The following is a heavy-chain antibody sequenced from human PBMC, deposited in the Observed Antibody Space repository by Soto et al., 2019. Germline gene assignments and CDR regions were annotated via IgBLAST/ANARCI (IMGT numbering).Heavy chain of an antibody. CDR2: IKSKTDGGTT. J-gene: IGHJ6*02. V-gene: IGHV3-15*01. CDR3: TTDAQYYDFWSGYYYYGMDV. CDR1: GFTFSNAW. Sequence: GGSLRLSCAASGFTFSNAWMSWVRQAPGKGLEWVGRIKSKTDGGTTDYAAPVKGRFTTSRDDSKNTLYLQMNSLKTEDTAVYYCTTDAQYYDFWSGYYYYGMDVWGQGTTVTVSS. D-gene: IGHD3-3*01.